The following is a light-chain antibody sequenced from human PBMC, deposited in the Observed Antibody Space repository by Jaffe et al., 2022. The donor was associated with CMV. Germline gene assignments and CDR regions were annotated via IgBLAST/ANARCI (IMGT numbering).Light chain of an antibody. CDR2: DVF. CDR1: SSDIGSYDY. CDR3: CSSAGRYIWV. Sequence: QSALTQPRSVSGSPGQSITISCTGTSSDIGSYDYVSWYQQHPGKAPKLIIYDVFKRSSGVPARFSASKSGNTASLTISGLQAEDESDYYCCSSAGRYIWVFGGGTKVTVL. V-gene: IGLV2-11*01. J-gene: IGLJ3*02.